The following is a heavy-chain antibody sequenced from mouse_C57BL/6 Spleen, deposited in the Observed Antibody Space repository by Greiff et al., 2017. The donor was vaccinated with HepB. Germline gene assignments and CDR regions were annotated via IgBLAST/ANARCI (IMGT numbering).Heavy chain of an antibody. V-gene: IGHV1-26*01. CDR1: GYTFTDYY. CDR3: AAFITLGY. D-gene: IGHD1-1*01. J-gene: IGHJ2*01. Sequence: EVQLQQSGPELVKPGASVKISCKASGYTFTDYYMNWVKQSHGKSLEWIGDINPNNGGTSYNQKFKGKATLTVDKSSSTAYMELRSLTSEDSAVYYCAAFITLGYWGQGTTLTVSS. CDR2: INPNNGGT.